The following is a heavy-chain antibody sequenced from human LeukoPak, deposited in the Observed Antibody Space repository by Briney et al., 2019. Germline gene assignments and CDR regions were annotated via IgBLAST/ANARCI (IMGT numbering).Heavy chain of an antibody. D-gene: IGHD1-1*01. CDR3: ARVLERHFDY. V-gene: IGHV1-2*02. CDR2: INPNSGGT. CDR1: GYTFTGYY. Sequence: ASVKVSCKASGYTFTGYYIHWVRQAPGQGLEWMGWINPNSGGTNYAQKFQGKVTMTRDTSISTAYMELSRLRSDDTAVYYCARVLERHFDYWGQGTLVTVSS. J-gene: IGHJ4*02.